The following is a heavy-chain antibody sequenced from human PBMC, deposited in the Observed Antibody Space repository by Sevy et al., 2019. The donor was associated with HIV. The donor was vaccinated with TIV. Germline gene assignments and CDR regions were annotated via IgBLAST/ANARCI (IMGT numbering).Heavy chain of an antibody. Sequence: SETLSLTCTVSGGSVSSGSYYWSWIRQPPGKGLGWIGYIYYSGSTNYNPSLKSRVTISVDTSKNQFSLKLSSVTAADTAVYYCARGRNYVGYWGQGTLVTVSS. CDR1: GGSVSSGSYY. CDR3: ARGRNYVGY. J-gene: IGHJ4*02. V-gene: IGHV4-61*01. CDR2: IYYSGST.